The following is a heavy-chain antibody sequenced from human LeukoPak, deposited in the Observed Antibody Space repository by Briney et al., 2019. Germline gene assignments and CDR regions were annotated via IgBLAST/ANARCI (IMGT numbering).Heavy chain of an antibody. D-gene: IGHD3-22*01. J-gene: IGHJ4*02. CDR1: GFTINSYG. Sequence: PAGSLTLTCAASGFTINSYGWHWVRQAPGKGLEWVAIISYDGSNTNYADSVKGRFAISRDNSKNTLSLQTNSLRDEDTAVYYCAKTPPSDSSAYYQFYFDYWGQGTLVTVSS. CDR3: AKTPPSDSSAYYQFYFDY. V-gene: IGHV3-30*18. CDR2: ISYDGSNT.